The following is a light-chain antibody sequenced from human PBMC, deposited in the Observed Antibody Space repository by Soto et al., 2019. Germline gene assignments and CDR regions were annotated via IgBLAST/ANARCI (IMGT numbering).Light chain of an antibody. CDR2: LGS. Sequence: DIVMTQSPLSLPVTPGEPASISCRSSQSLVQSIGYTYLDWYLQKPGQSPQLLIYLGSNRASGVPDRFSGSGSGTDFTLEISSVEAEDVGVYYCMQALQTPLTFGGGTKVEIK. J-gene: IGKJ4*01. CDR1: QSLVQSIGYTY. CDR3: MQALQTPLT. V-gene: IGKV2-28*01.